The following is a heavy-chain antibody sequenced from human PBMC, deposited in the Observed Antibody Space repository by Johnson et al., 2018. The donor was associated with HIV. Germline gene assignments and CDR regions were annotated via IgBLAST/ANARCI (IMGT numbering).Heavy chain of an antibody. CDR1: GFTFDDYG. D-gene: IGHD3-10*01. J-gene: IGHJ3*02. CDR3: ARDSVGSPSAFDI. CDR2: IGTAGDT. V-gene: IGHV3-20*04. Sequence: VQLVESGGGVVRPGGSLRLSCAASGFTFDDYGMSWVRQAPGKGLEWVSAIGTAGDTYYPGSVKGRFTISRDNAKNSLYLQMNSLRAEDTAVYYCARDSVGSPSAFDIWGQGTMVTVSS.